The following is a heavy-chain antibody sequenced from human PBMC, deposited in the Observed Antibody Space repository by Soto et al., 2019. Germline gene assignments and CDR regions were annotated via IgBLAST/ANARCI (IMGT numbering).Heavy chain of an antibody. Sequence: SETLSLTCTVSGASVSSGIHYWSWIRQPPGKGLEWIGYIFYSGSTNYNPSLKSRVTISVDTSNNQFSLRLSSVTAADTAVYYCARVDGGTYPYYYAMDVWGQGTTVTVSS. J-gene: IGHJ6*02. CDR2: IFYSGST. CDR1: GASVSSGIHY. CDR3: ARVDGGTYPYYYAMDV. V-gene: IGHV4-61*01. D-gene: IGHD1-26*01.